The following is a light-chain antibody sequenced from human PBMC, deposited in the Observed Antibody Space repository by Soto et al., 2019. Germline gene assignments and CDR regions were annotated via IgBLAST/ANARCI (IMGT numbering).Light chain of an antibody. CDR1: SSDVGGYNY. CDR2: DVS. J-gene: IGLJ2*01. CDR3: SSYTSSSTPV. V-gene: IGLV2-14*01. Sequence: QSALTQPASVSGSPGQSITISCTGTSSDVGGYNYVSWYQQHPGKAPKLMIYDVSNRPSGVSNRFSGSKSGNTASLTISGLQAEDAADYYCSSYTSSSTPVFGGWTKLTVL.